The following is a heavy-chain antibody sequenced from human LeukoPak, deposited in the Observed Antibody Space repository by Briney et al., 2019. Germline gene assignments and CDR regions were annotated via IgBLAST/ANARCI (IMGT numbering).Heavy chain of an antibody. D-gene: IGHD3-9*01. CDR1: GFTFSSYV. V-gene: IGHV3-30*04. J-gene: IGHJ4*02. CDR3: ARADDILTGYYFDY. CDR2: ISYDGSNK. Sequence: GGSLRLSCAASGFTFSSYVMHWGRQAPGKGLEWVAVISYDGSNKYYADSVKGRFTISRDNSKNTLYLQMNSLRAEDTAVYYCARADDILTGYYFDYWGQGALVTVSS.